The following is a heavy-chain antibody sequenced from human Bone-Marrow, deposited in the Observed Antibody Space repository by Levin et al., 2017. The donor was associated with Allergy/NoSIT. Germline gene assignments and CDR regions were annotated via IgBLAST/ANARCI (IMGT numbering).Heavy chain of an antibody. CDR1: GFTFDDYA. CDR3: AKAGWDYDSRVDY. J-gene: IGHJ4*02. D-gene: IGHD3-22*01. V-gene: IGHV3-9*01. CDR2: ISWNSGSI. Sequence: GGSLRLSCAASGFTFDDYAMHWVRQAPGKGLEWVSGISWNSGSIGYADSVKGRFTISRDNAKNSLYLQMNSLRAEDTGLYYCAKAGWDYDSRVDYWGQGTLVTVSS.